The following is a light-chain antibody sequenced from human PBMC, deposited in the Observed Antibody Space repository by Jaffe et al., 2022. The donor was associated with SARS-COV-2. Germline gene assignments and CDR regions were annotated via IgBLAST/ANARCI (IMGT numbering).Light chain of an antibody. CDR3: QQSYSMPWT. CDR2: AAS. V-gene: IGKV1-39*01. J-gene: IGKJ1*01. CDR1: QSISVY. Sequence: DIQMTQSPSSLSASIGDRVTITCRASQSISVYVNWYQQRPGKAPNPLIFAASSLQSGVPPRFSGSGSGTDFTLTISSLQPEDSATYFCQQSYSMPWTFGHGTKVEIK.